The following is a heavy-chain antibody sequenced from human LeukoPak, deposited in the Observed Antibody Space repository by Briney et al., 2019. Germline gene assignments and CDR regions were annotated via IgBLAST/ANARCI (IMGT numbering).Heavy chain of an antibody. CDR3: ARSALDTSGSYYDPQPFEY. V-gene: IGHV4-59*01. Sequence: SETLSLTCTVSGGSLSTYFWSWIRQPPGKGLEWIGYVYHSGSNNYIPSVKRPATLSVDTSKNQCSLKITSVTPAATAVYYCARSALDTSGSYYDPQPFEYWGQGTLVIVSS. D-gene: IGHD3-10*01. CDR1: GGSLSTYF. CDR2: VYHSGSN. J-gene: IGHJ4*02.